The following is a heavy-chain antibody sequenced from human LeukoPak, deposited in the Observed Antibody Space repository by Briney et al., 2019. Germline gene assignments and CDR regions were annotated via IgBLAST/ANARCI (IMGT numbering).Heavy chain of an antibody. CDR1: GFTFSSYA. D-gene: IGHD1-26*01. CDR3: ARDPPGRVGV. Sequence: GGSLRLSCAASGFTFSSYAMSWVRQAPGKGLEWVSAISGSGGSTYYADSVKGRFTISRDNAKNSLYLQMNSLRAEDTAVYYCARDPPGRVGVWGKGTTVTVSS. V-gene: IGHV3-23*01. CDR2: ISGSGGST. J-gene: IGHJ6*04.